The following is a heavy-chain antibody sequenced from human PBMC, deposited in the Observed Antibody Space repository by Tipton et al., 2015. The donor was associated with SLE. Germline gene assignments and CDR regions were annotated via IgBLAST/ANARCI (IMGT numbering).Heavy chain of an antibody. J-gene: IGHJ3*02. D-gene: IGHD4-17*01. CDR1: GGSISSSSSYY. CDR2: IYYDGSS. CDR3: ARLGTLTRRALDI. V-gene: IGHV4-39*01. Sequence: GLVKPSETLSLTCAVYGGSISSSSSYYWAWIRQPPGKGLEWIGNIYYDGSSNYNPSLRSRVTMSVDLSKNQVSLKVTSVTAADTAVYYCARLGTLTRRALDIWGQGTMVTVSS.